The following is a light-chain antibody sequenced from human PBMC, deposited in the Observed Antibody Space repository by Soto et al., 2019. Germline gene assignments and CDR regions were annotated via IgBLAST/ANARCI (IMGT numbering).Light chain of an antibody. CDR2: DAS. CDR1: QSLSSY. J-gene: IGKJ5*01. CDR3: QQDYNLPIT. V-gene: IGKV3-11*01. Sequence: EIVLTQSPATLSLSPGERATLSCRASQSLSSYLAWYQQKPGQAPRLLIYDASNRATGIPARFSGSGSGTDFTLTISSLQPEDFAVYYCQQDYNLPITFGQGRRLEIK.